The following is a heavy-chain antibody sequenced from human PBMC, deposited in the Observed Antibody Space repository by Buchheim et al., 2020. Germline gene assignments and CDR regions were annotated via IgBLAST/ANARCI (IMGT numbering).Heavy chain of an antibody. D-gene: IGHD6-25*01. CDR1: GFTFSSYG. V-gene: IGHV3-33*01. CDR3: ARDLNLGAAYSFDL. J-gene: IGHJ2*01. Sequence: QVQLVESGGGVVQPGRSLRLSCAASGFTFSSYGMHWVRQAPGKGLEWVAVIWYDGSNKYYADSVKGRFTISSDNSKNTLYLQMNSLRAEDTAVYYCARDLNLGAAYSFDLWGRGTL. CDR2: IWYDGSNK.